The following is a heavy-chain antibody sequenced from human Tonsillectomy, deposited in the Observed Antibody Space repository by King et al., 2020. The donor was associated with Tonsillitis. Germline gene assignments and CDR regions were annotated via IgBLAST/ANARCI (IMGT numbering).Heavy chain of an antibody. CDR1: GFTFGHYG. J-gene: IGHJ3*02. CDR3: ARELVVIASTHAFDI. V-gene: IGHV3-30*19. D-gene: IGHD2-15*01. CDR2: ISYDGSNR. Sequence: ESGGGVVQTGRSLRLSCATSGFTFGHYGMHWVRQAPGKGLEWVAIISYDGSNRYYGDSVKGRFTISRDNSKNTLYLQMNSLRAEDTAVSFCARELVVIASTHAFDIWGQGTMVTVSS.